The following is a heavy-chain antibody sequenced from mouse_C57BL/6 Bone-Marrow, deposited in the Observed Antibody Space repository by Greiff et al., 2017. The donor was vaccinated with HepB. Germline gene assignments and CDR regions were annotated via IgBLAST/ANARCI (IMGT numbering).Heavy chain of an antibody. V-gene: IGHV1-50*01. CDR2: IDPSDSYT. CDR3: ATSYGNAWFAY. CDR1: GYTFTSYW. J-gene: IGHJ3*01. Sequence: QVQLQQPGAELVKPGASVKLSCKASGYTFTSYWMQWVKQRPGQGLEWIGEIDPSDSYTNYNQKFKGKATLTVDTSSSTAYMQLSSLTSEDSAVYYCATSYGNAWFAYWGQGTLVTVSA. D-gene: IGHD2-10*01.